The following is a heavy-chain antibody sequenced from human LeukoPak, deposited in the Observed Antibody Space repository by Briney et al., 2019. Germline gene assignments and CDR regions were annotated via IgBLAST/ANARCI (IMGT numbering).Heavy chain of an antibody. J-gene: IGHJ4*02. CDR3: ARGRGLTLSYHYFDY. Sequence: QAGGSLRLSCVASGFTFSDYYMSWIRQAPGRGLEWVSYISSGSSTTYYADSVKGRFTISRDNAKNSLYLQVNSLRDEDTAVYYCARGRGLTLSYHYFDYWGQGTLVTVSS. CDR1: GFTFSDYY. V-gene: IGHV3-11*04. D-gene: IGHD3-10*01. CDR2: ISSGSSTT.